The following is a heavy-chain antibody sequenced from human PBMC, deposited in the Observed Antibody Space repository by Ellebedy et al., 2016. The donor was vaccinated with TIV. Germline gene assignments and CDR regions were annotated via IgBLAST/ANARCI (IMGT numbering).Heavy chain of an antibody. CDR1: GFTFSPYA. CDR2: IHNNGGNT. J-gene: IGHJ4*02. D-gene: IGHD2-21*02. V-gene: IGHV3-64D*06. CDR3: VKDRGDIIRDFDY. Sequence: PGGSLRLSCSASGFTFSPYAMHWVRQAPGKGLEYVSAIHNNGGNTYYADSVKGRLTISRDSSKNTLYLQMSSLSPEDTAMYYCVKDRGDIIRDFDYWGQGTLVTVSS.